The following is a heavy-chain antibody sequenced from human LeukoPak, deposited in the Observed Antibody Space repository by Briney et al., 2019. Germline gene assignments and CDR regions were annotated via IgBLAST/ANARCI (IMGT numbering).Heavy chain of an antibody. CDR1: GGSISSSSYY. Sequence: SETLSLTCTVSGGSISSSSYYWGWIRRPPGKGLEWIGSIYYSGSTYYNPSLKSRVTISVDTSKNQFSLKLSSVTAADTAVYYFARQGRGLYDSSGYYIDYWGQGTLVTVSS. D-gene: IGHD3-22*01. CDR3: ARQGRGLYDSSGYYIDY. CDR2: IYYSGST. J-gene: IGHJ4*02. V-gene: IGHV4-39*01.